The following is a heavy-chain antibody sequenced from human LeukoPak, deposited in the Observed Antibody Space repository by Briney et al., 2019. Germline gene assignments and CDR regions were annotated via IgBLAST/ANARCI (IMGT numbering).Heavy chain of an antibody. CDR2: IYYSGST. CDR3: ARDANPFRNLTWFDP. J-gene: IGHJ5*02. D-gene: IGHD1-14*01. V-gene: IGHV4-59*01. CDR1: GGSINSYY. Sequence: SETLSLTCTVSGGSINSYYWTWIRQPPGKALEWIGYIYYSGSTYYNPSLKSRVTISLDTSKNQFSLKLSSVTAADTAVYYCARDANPFRNLTWFDPGGQGTRVTVSS.